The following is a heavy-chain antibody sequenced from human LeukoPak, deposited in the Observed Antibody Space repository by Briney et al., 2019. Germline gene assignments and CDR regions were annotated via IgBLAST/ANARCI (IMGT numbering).Heavy chain of an antibody. CDR3: ARDSPFDP. V-gene: IGHV4-59*01. CDR2: IYYSGST. Sequence: SETLSLTCTVSGGSISSYYWSWIRQPPGKGLEWIGYIYYSGSTNYNPSLKSRVTISVDTSKNQFSLKLSSVTAADTAVYYCARDSPFDPWGQRTLVTVSS. CDR1: GGSISSYY. J-gene: IGHJ5*02.